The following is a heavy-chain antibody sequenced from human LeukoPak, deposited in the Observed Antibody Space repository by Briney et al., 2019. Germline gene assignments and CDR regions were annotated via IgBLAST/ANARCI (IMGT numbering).Heavy chain of an antibody. CDR3: AREGERYSYGLDY. D-gene: IGHD5-18*01. V-gene: IGHV4-59*01. CDR1: GGSISSYY. CDR2: IYYSGST. J-gene: IGHJ4*02. Sequence: SETLSLTCTVSGGSISSYYWSWIRQPPGKGLEWIGYIYYSGSTNYNPSLKSRVTISEDTSKNQFSLKLSSVTAADTAVYYCAREGERYSYGLDYWGQGTLVTVSS.